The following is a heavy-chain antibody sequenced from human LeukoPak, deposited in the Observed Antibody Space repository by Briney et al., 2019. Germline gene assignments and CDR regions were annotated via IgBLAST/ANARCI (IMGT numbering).Heavy chain of an antibody. Sequence: HSGGSLRLSCAASGFTVSSNYMSWVRQAPGKGLEWVAVIWYDGSNKYYADSVKGRFTISRDNSKNTLYLQMNSLRAEDTAVYYCARDGTYYYDSSGYYGAFDIWGQGTMVTVSS. CDR2: IWYDGSNK. J-gene: IGHJ3*02. V-gene: IGHV3-33*08. D-gene: IGHD3-22*01. CDR3: ARDGTYYYDSSGYYGAFDI. CDR1: GFTVSSNY.